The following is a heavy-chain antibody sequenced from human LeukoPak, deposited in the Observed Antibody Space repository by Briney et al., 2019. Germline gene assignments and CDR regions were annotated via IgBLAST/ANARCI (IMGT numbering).Heavy chain of an antibody. CDR3: AGRYASGTYLFDY. Sequence: GESLKISCKGSGYSFTYYWIGWVRQMPGRGLEWMGIIYPGDSDTRYSPSFQGQVTISADKSISTAYLQLSSLKASDSAMYYCAGRYASGTYLFDYWGQGTLVTVSS. D-gene: IGHD3-10*01. CDR1: GYSFTYYW. V-gene: IGHV5-51*01. J-gene: IGHJ4*02. CDR2: IYPGDSDT.